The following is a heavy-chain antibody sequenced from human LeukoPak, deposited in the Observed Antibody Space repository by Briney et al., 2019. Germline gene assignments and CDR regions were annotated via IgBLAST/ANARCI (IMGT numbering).Heavy chain of an antibody. CDR3: AREGYYDSPYFDY. V-gene: IGHV3-48*01. Sequence: GGSLRLSCAASGFTVSGNYMSWVRQAPGKGLEWVSYISSSSSTIYYADSVKGRFTISRDNAKNSLYLQMNSLRAEDTAVYYCAREGYYDSPYFDYWGQGTLVTVSS. CDR1: GFTVSGNY. J-gene: IGHJ4*02. CDR2: ISSSSSTI. D-gene: IGHD3-22*01.